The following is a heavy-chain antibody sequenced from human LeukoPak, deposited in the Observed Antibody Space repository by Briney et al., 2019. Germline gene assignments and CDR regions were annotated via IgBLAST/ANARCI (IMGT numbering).Heavy chain of an antibody. CDR3: ATDRDATWVKRFDY. Sequence: PGGSLRFSCVASGFTFSSYAMSWVRQAPGKGLEWVSAISGSGGSTYYADSVKGRFTISRDNSKNTLYLQTNSLRAEDTAVYYCATDRDATWVKRFDYWGQGTLVTVSS. CDR1: GFTFSSYA. CDR2: ISGSGGST. V-gene: IGHV3-23*01. D-gene: IGHD1-1*01. J-gene: IGHJ4*02.